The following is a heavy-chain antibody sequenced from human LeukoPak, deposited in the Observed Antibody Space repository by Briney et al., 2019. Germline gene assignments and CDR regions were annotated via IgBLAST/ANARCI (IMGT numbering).Heavy chain of an antibody. Sequence: SETLSLTCTVSGGSISSYYWSWIRQPPGKGLEWIGYIHYSGSTNYNPSLKSRVTISVDTSKNQFSLRLSSVTAADTAVYYCATLLDNWFDPWGQGTLVTVPS. CDR1: GGSISSYY. J-gene: IGHJ5*02. CDR2: IHYSGST. V-gene: IGHV4-59*01. CDR3: ATLLDNWFDP.